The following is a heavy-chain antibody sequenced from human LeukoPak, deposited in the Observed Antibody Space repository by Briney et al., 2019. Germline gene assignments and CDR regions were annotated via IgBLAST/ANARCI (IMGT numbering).Heavy chain of an antibody. CDR1: GYTFTSYY. CDR2: INPSGGST. Sequence: ASVKVSCKASGYTFTSYYMHWVRQAPGQGLEWMGIINPSGGSTSYAQKFQGRVTMTRDMSTSTVYMELSSLRSEDTAVYYCARDSPGIAVAGTSCWFDPWGQGTLVTVSS. V-gene: IGHV1-46*01. J-gene: IGHJ5*02. D-gene: IGHD6-19*01. CDR3: ARDSPGIAVAGTSCWFDP.